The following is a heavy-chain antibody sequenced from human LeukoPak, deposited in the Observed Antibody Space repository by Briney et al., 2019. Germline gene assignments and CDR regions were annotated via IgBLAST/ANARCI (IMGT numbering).Heavy chain of an antibody. Sequence: GGSLRLSCAASGFTFDDYGMSWVRQAPGKGLEWVSGINWNGGGTGYADSVKGRFTISRDNAENSLYLQMNSLRAEDTASYYCARDNMFPDILTGYYFYYYMDVWGKGTTVTVSS. CDR1: GFTFDDYG. V-gene: IGHV3-20*04. CDR2: INWNGGGT. CDR3: ARDNMFPDILTGYYFYYYMDV. J-gene: IGHJ6*03. D-gene: IGHD3-9*01.